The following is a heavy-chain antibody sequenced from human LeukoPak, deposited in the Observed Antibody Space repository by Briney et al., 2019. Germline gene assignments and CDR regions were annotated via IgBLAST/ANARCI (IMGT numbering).Heavy chain of an antibody. J-gene: IGHJ4*02. CDR2: ISSSGSTV. Sequence: GGSPRLSCAASGFTFSTYEMHWVRQAPGKGLEWVSDISSSGSTVYYADSVKGRFTTSRDNAKNFLYLQMHSLRAEDTAVYYCSLLAVASPQDYWGQGTLVTVSS. V-gene: IGHV3-48*03. CDR1: GFTFSTYE. D-gene: IGHD6-19*01. CDR3: SLLAVASPQDY.